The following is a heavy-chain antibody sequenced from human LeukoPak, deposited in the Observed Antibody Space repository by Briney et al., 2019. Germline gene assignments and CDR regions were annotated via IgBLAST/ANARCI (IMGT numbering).Heavy chain of an antibody. D-gene: IGHD2-15*01. V-gene: IGHV1-46*01. Sequence: ASVKVSCTASGYTFTSYYMHWVRQAPGQGLEWMGIINPSGGSTSYAQKFQGRVTMTRDTSTSTVYMELSSLRSEDTAVYYCARDRRRIKKGDGVVVVAAIFDYWGQGTLVTVSS. CDR2: INPSGGST. J-gene: IGHJ4*02. CDR3: ARDRRRIKKGDGVVVVAAIFDY. CDR1: GYTFTSYY.